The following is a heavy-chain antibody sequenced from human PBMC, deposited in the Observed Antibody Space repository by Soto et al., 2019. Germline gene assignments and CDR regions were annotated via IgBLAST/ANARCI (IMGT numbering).Heavy chain of an antibody. D-gene: IGHD3-22*01. V-gene: IGHV3-30*03. J-gene: IGHJ4*02. CDR2: ISYDGSNE. CDR1: GFTFQSYG. CDR3: ARDWLDKEY. Sequence: QVQLVESGGGVVQPGRSLRLSCAASGFTFQSYGMHWVRQAPGKGLEWATLISYDGSNEYYADSVRGRFTVSRDNSKNTLDLQMNSLRVEDTAVYYCARDWLDKEYWGQGTLVTVSS.